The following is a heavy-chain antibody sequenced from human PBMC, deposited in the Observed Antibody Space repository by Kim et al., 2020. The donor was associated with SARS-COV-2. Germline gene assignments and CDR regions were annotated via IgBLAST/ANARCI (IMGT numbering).Heavy chain of an antibody. CDR3: ARGPSETSDAFDI. J-gene: IGHJ3*02. CDR2: IWYDGSNK. V-gene: IGHV3-33*01. Sequence: GGSLRLSCAASGFDLSNHGMHWVRQAPGKGLEWVARIWYDGSNKYHAEAVKGRFTISRDNSKHTLFLQMNSLRAEDTALYYCARGPSETSDAFDIWGQGTMVSVSS. CDR1: GFDLSNHG.